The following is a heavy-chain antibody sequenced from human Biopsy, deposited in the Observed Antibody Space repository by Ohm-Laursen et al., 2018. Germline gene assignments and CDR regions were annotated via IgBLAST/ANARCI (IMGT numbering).Heavy chain of an antibody. CDR2: ISNSGNT. V-gene: IGHV4-59*08. CDR3: ARRGSGGRSFDY. Sequence: GTLSLTCTVSGDSINSSYWSWVRQPPGKGLEWIGFISNSGNTNYNPSLKSRVTISVDTSKNQISLKLGSVTVADTAVFYCARRGSGGRSFDYWGQGSLVTVSS. CDR1: GDSINSSY. J-gene: IGHJ4*02. D-gene: IGHD2-15*01.